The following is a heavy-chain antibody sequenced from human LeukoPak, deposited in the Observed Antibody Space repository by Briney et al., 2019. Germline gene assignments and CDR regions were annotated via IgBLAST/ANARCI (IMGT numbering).Heavy chain of an antibody. V-gene: IGHV1-69*13. CDR3: ATVVIYGDYTGYFDY. CDR2: IIPIFGTA. Sequence: SVKVSCKASGGTFSSYAISWVRQAPGQGLEWMGGIIPIFGTANYAQKFQGRVTITADESTSTAYMELSSLRSEDTAVYYCATVVIYGDYTGYFDYWGQGTLVTVSS. D-gene: IGHD4-17*01. CDR1: GGTFSSYA. J-gene: IGHJ4*02.